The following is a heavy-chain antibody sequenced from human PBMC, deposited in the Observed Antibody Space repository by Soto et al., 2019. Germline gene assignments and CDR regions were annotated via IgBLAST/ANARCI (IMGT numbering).Heavy chain of an antibody. V-gene: IGHV4-39*01. CDR3: ARHRAYISSWYRYYYYGMDV. CDR1: GGSISSSSYY. J-gene: IGHJ6*02. Sequence: QLQLQESGPGLVKPSETLSLTCTVSGGSISSSSYYWGWIRQPPGKGLEWIGSIYYSGSTYYNPSLKSRVTISVDTSKNQLSLKLSSVTAADTAVYYCARHRAYISSWYRYYYYGMDVWGQGTTVTVSS. CDR2: IYYSGST. D-gene: IGHD6-13*01.